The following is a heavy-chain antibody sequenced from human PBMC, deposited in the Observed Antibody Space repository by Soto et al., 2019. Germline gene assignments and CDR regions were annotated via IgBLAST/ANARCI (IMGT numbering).Heavy chain of an antibody. CDR2: IHLGGTT. J-gene: IGHJ5*02. V-gene: IGHV4-4*02. CDR1: GDSITSSAW. Sequence: NPSETLSLTCAVSGDSITSSAWWSCVRQPPGKGLEWIGEIHLGGTTNYNPSLKSRVTISVDKSKNQFSLILNSVTAADTAIYYCARGDNWRLDLWGQGTLVTVYS. CDR3: ARGDNWRLDL. D-gene: IGHD1-20*01.